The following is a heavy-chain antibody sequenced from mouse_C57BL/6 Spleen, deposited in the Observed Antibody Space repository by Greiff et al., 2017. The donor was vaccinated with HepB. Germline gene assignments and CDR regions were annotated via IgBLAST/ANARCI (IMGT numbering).Heavy chain of an antibody. D-gene: IGHD2-3*01. J-gene: IGHJ3*01. Sequence: VKLQESGAELARPGASVKLSCKASGYTFTSYGISWVKQRTGQGLEWIGEIYPRSGNTYYNEKFKGKATLTADRSSSTAYMELRSLTSEDSAVYFCAIGIYDGYSWFAYWGQGTLVTVSA. V-gene: IGHV1-81*01. CDR3: AIGIYDGYSWFAY. CDR1: GYTFTSYG. CDR2: IYPRSGNT.